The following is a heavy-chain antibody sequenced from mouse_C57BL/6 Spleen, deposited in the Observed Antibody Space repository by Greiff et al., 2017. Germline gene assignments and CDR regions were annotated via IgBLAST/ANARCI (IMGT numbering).Heavy chain of an antibody. J-gene: IGHJ1*03. D-gene: IGHD2-14*01. CDR3: ARGSWYEYFDV. V-gene: IGHV1-59*01. CDR1: GYTFTSYW. CDR2: IDPSDSYT. Sequence: QVQLQQPGAELVRPGTSVKLSCKASGYTFTSYWMHWVKQRPGQGLEWIGVIDPSDSYTNYNQKFKGKATLTVDTSSSTAYVQLSSLTSEDSAVYYCARGSWYEYFDVWGKGTTLTVSS.